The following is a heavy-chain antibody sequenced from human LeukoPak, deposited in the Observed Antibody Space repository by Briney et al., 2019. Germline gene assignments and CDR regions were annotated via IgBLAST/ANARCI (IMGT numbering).Heavy chain of an antibody. J-gene: IGHJ4*02. V-gene: IGHV4-39*07. CDR1: GYFISSSYYY. Sequence: SETLSLTCTVSGYFISSSYYYWGWVRQPPGKGLEWIGTLGSIYYSGSTYYNPSLKSRVTISVDTSKNQFSLKLSSVTAADTAVYYCARGLQLWRSLDYWGQGTLVTVSS. CDR3: ARGLQLWRSLDY. CDR2: IYYSGST. D-gene: IGHD5-18*01.